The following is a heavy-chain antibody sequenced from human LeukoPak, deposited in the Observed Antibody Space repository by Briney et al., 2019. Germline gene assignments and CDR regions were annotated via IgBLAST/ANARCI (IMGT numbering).Heavy chain of an antibody. D-gene: IGHD3-22*01. Sequence: ASMKVSCKASGYTFTSYYMHWVRQAPGQGLEWMGIINPSGGSTSYPQKFQGRVTMTRDTSTSTVYMELSSLRSEDTAVYYCASDLGEDSSGYYSAYWGQGTLVTVSS. CDR3: ASDLGEDSSGYYSAY. V-gene: IGHV1-46*01. CDR2: INPSGGST. J-gene: IGHJ4*02. CDR1: GYTFTSYY.